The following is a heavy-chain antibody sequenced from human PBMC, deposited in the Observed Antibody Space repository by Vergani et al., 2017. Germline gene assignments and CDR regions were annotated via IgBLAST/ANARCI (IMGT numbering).Heavy chain of an antibody. J-gene: IGHJ4*02. CDR1: GYTFTSYY. CDR2: INPSGGST. V-gene: IGHV1-46*01. D-gene: IGHD3-9*01. Sequence: QVQLVQSGAEVKKPGASVKVSCKASGYTFTSYYMHWVRQAPGQGLEWMGIINPSGGSTSYAQKFQGRVTMTRDTSTSTVYMELSSLGSEDTAVYYCARDFGYYDILTGYYVPSPSDYWGQGTLVTVSS. CDR3: ARDFGYYDILTGYYVPSPSDY.